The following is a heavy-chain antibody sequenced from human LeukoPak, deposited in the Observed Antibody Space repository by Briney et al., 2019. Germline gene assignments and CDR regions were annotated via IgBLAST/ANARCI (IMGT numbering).Heavy chain of an antibody. J-gene: IGHJ4*02. CDR1: EFTFSNFV. V-gene: IGHV3-30*18. CDR2: ISNDGRVQ. CDR3: TKEGGPMSVTTERYSFDH. Sequence: GRSLSLSCAASEFTFSNFVMHWVRQAPGKGLEWVAVISNDGRVQYYADSVKGRFTISRDNSKNTLSLQMNSLGAEDTAVYFCTKEGGPMSVTTERYSFDHWGQGTLVTVSS. D-gene: IGHD4-17*01.